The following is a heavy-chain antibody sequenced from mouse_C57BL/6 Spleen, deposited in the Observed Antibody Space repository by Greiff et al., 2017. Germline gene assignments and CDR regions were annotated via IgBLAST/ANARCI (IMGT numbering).Heavy chain of an antibody. Sequence: VQLQQSGAELVRPGASVTLSCTASGFNIQDDYMHWVKQRPEQGLEWIGWFDPENGDTEYASKFQGKATITADPSSNTAYLQLSSLTSEDTAVYCCTTRLRRGGDWGQGTSVTVSS. V-gene: IGHV14-4*01. J-gene: IGHJ4*01. CDR3: TTRLRRGGD. CDR2: FDPENGDT. CDR1: GFNIQDDY.